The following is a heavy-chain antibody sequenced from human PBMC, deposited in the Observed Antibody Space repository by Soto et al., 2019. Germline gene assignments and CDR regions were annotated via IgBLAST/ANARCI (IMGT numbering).Heavy chain of an antibody. CDR1: GFTFSSYA. Sequence: PGGSLRLSCAASGFTFSSYAMSWVRQAPGKGLECVSAISGSGGSTYYADSVKGRFTISRDNSKNTLYLQMNSLRAEDTAVYYCAKDPGSSSWYRSGAFDIWGQGTMVTVSS. CDR2: ISGSGGST. D-gene: IGHD6-13*01. CDR3: AKDPGSSSWYRSGAFDI. J-gene: IGHJ3*02. V-gene: IGHV3-23*01.